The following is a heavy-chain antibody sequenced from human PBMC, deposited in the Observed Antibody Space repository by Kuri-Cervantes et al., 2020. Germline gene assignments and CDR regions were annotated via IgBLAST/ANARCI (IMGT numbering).Heavy chain of an antibody. CDR1: GFTFSDYY. D-gene: IGHD3-22*01. CDR2: ISSSGSTI. Sequence: GESLKISCAASGFTFSDYYMSWIRQAPGKGLEWVSYISSSGSTIYYADSVKGRFTISRDNAKNSLYLQMNSLRAEDTAVYYCARAHYYYDSSGYFHWGQGTLVTVSS. V-gene: IGHV3-11*04. CDR3: ARAHYYYDSSGYFH. J-gene: IGHJ4*02.